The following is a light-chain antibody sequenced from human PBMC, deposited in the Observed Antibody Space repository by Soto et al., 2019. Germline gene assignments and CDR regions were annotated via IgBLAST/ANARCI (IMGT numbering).Light chain of an antibody. CDR2: QAT. J-gene: IGLJ2*01. CDR1: SRDIGTYDL. CDR3: GSYAGDHPLM. Sequence: QSALTQPASVSGSPGQSITSSCTGTSRDIGTYDLVSWYQHHPGRAPKLLVYQATQRPSGVADRFSCSKSGNTASLTISGLQADDEALYYCGSYAGDHPLMVGGGTKLTVL. V-gene: IGLV2-23*01.